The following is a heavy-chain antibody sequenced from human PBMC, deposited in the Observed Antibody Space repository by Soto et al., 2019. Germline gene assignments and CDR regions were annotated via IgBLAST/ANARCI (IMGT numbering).Heavy chain of an antibody. Sequence: QVHLVQSGTEVKKPGASVKVSCKTSGYSFTSYGIGWVRQAPGQGLEWMGWISPFNGNTYYAQKVQGRVTLTTDTSTNTVYMELRSLRSDDTAVYYCARDQSFDRTYYYGIDVWGQGTTVTVSS. V-gene: IGHV1-18*01. CDR3: ARDQSFDRTYYYGIDV. CDR2: ISPFNGNT. CDR1: GYSFTSYG. J-gene: IGHJ6*02.